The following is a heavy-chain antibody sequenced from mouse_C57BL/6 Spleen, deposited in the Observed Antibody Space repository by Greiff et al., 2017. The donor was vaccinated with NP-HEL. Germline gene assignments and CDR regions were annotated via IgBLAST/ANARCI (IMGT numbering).Heavy chain of an antibody. CDR3: ARETPSYYFDY. CDR1: GYTFTRYW. CDR2: IYPSDSDT. J-gene: IGHJ2*01. D-gene: IGHD6-1*02. Sequence: VQLQQPGAELVRPGSSVKLSCKASGYTFTRYWMLWVKQRPIQRLEWIGNIYPSDSDTHYNQKFKDKATLTVDKSSSTAYMQLSSLTSEDSAVYYCARETPSYYFDYWGQGTTLTVSS. V-gene: IGHV1-52*01.